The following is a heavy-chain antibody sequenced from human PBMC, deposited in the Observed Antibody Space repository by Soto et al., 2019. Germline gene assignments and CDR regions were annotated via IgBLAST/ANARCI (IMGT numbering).Heavy chain of an antibody. Sequence: QVQLVESGGGVVQPGRSLRLSCAASGFTFSSYGMHWVRQAPGKGLEWVAVIWYDGSNKYYADSVKGRFTISRDNSKNTLYLQMNSLRAEDTAVYYCARGAFKGPYGPRQGNNWFDPWGQGTLVTVSS. CDR2: IWYDGSNK. J-gene: IGHJ5*02. D-gene: IGHD3-10*01. CDR3: ARGAFKGPYGPRQGNNWFDP. V-gene: IGHV3-33*01. CDR1: GFTFSSYG.